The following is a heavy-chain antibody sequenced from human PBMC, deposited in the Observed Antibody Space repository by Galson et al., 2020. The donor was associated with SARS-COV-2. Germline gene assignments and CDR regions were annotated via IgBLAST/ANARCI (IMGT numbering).Heavy chain of an antibody. CDR1: GGSISSSCYY. D-gene: IGHD1-26*01. CDR2: IYYSGST. J-gene: IGHJ5*02. Sequence: SETLSLTCTVSGGSISSSCYYWGWIRQPPGKGLEWIGSIYYSGSTYYNPSFKSRVTISVDTSKNQFSLKLSSVTAADTSVYYCARQMRTMSLGWVYSEGGNLFHPWGQGTRLTVSS. CDR3: ARQMRTMSLGWVYSEGGNLFHP. V-gene: IGHV4-39*01.